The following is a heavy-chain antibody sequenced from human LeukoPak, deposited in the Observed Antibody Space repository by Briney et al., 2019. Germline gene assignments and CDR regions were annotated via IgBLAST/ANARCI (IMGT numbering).Heavy chain of an antibody. CDR3: ANRPLGSSWSLYYNY. D-gene: IGHD6-13*01. CDR1: GFTFSSYA. J-gene: IGHJ4*02. Sequence: GGSLRLSCAASGFTFSSYAMSWVRQAPGKGLEWVSAISGSGGSTYYADSVKGRFTISRDNSKNTLYLQMNSLRAEDTAVYYCANRPLGSSWSLYYNYWGQGTLVTVSS. V-gene: IGHV3-23*01. CDR2: ISGSGGST.